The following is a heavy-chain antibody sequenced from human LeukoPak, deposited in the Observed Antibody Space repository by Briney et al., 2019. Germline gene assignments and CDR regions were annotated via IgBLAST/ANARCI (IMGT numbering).Heavy chain of an antibody. J-gene: IGHJ4*02. CDR3: ARDECSSTSCQYYFDY. CDR2: INAGNGNT. Sequence: GASVKVSCKASGYTFTSYAMHWGRQAPGQRLEWMGRINAGNGNTKYSQEFQGRVTITRDTSASTAYMELSSLRSEDTAVYYCARDECSSTSCQYYFDYWGQGTLVTVSS. CDR1: GYTFTSYA. D-gene: IGHD2-2*01. V-gene: IGHV1-3*01.